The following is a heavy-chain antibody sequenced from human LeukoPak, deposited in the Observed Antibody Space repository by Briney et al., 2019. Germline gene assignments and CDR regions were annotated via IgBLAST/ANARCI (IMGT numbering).Heavy chain of an antibody. D-gene: IGHD6-19*01. Sequence: RPSQTLSLTCTVSGGSISSGGYFWSWIRQPPGKGLGWIGYIYYSGSTNYNPSLKSRVTISVDTSKNQFSLKLSSVTAADTAVYYCARDLVAGTRAFDIWGQGTMVTVSS. V-gene: IGHV4-61*08. J-gene: IGHJ3*02. CDR3: ARDLVAGTRAFDI. CDR2: IYYSGST. CDR1: GGSISSGGYF.